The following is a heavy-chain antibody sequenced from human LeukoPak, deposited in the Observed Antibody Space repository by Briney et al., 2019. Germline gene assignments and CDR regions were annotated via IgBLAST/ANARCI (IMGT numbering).Heavy chain of an antibody. V-gene: IGHV3-11*06. Sequence: GGSLRLSCAASGFTFSDYYMSWIRQAPGKGLEWVSYITSSSSYTNYADSVKGRFTISRDNAKNSVYLQMNSLRAGDTAVYYCARGKWFGESPNWGQGTLVTVSS. D-gene: IGHD3-10*01. CDR2: ITSSSSYT. CDR1: GFTFSDYY. CDR3: ARGKWFGESPN. J-gene: IGHJ4*02.